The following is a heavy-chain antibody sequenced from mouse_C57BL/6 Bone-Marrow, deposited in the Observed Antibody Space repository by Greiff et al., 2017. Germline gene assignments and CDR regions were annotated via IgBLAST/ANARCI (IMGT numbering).Heavy chain of an antibody. Sequence: QVQLQQSGAELVRPGASVKLSCKASGYTFTDYYINWVKQRPGQGLEWIARIYPGSGNTYYNEKFKGKATLTAEKSSSTAYMQLSSLKSEDSAVYFCARGGSYYFDYWGQGTTLTVSS. J-gene: IGHJ2*01. CDR3: ARGGSYYFDY. CDR1: GYTFTDYY. CDR2: IYPGSGNT. D-gene: IGHD3-1*01. V-gene: IGHV1-76*01.